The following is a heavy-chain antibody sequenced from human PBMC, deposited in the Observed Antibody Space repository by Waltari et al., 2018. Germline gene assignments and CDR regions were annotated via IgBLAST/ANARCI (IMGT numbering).Heavy chain of an antibody. V-gene: IGHV1-69-2*01. D-gene: IGHD6-25*01. Sequence: EVQLVQSGAEVQKPGATVTISCKASGFTFTDYYMHWVQQAPGKGLEWSGRVDPEDGETIYAEKFQGRVTITADTSTDTAYMELSSLRSEDTAVYYCAVTSGSFDYWGQGTLVTVSS. CDR2: VDPEDGET. J-gene: IGHJ4*02. CDR1: GFTFTDYY. CDR3: AVTSGSFDY.